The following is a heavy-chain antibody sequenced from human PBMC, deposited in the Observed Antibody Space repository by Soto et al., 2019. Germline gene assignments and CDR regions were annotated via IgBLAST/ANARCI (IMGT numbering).Heavy chain of an antibody. Sequence: SETLSLTCIVSVDSTSSYYWNWIGQSPGKGLEWIGYISYSGNTNYNPSLKSRVTIAVDTSKDQLSLKVTSVTAADAAMYYCACLRGKRGSPIDYWGQGTKVTVSS. CDR1: VDSTSSYY. CDR3: ACLRGKRGSPIDY. D-gene: IGHD2-15*01. CDR2: ISYSGNT. J-gene: IGHJ4*02. V-gene: IGHV4-59*01.